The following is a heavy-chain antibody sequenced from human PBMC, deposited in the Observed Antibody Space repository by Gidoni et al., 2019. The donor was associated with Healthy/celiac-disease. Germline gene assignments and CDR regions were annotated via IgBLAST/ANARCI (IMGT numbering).Heavy chain of an antibody. V-gene: IGHV4-39*07. D-gene: IGHD6-19*01. CDR3: ASWDGIAVAGTGHDAFDI. J-gene: IGHJ3*02. CDR1: GGSISSSSYY. Sequence: QLQLQESGPGLVKPSETLSLTCTVSGGSISSSSYYWGWIRQPPGKGLEWIGSIYYSGSTYYNPSLKSRVTISVDTSKNQFSLKLSSVTAADTAVYYCASWDGIAVAGTGHDAFDIWGQGTMVTVSS. CDR2: IYYSGST.